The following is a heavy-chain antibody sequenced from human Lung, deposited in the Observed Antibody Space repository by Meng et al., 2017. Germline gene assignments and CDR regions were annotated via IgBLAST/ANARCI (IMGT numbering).Heavy chain of an antibody. CDR2: INRDGTKP. V-gene: IGHV3-74*01. CDR3: TNDRLNH. D-gene: IGHD1-1*01. J-gene: IGHJ1*01. CDR1: GFTFTDHW. Sequence: EVQLVESGGGLVPPGGSQRLSCAASGFTFTDHWMHWVRQGPGKGLVWVSRINRDGTKPTYADSVKGRFTISRDNAKNTLYLQMNNLRAEDTAFYYCTNDRLNHWGQGALVTVSS.